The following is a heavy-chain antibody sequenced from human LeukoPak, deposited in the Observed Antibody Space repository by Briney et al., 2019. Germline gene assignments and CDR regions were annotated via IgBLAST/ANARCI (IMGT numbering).Heavy chain of an antibody. V-gene: IGHV1-2*02. J-gene: IGHJ6*03. Sequence: ASVKVSCKASGYTFTGYYMHWVRQAPGQGLEWMGWINPNSGGTNYAQKFQGRVTMTRDTSISTAYMELSRVRYDDTAVYYCARGGGYGDRYYYYMDVWGKGTTVTISS. CDR2: INPNSGGT. D-gene: IGHD4-17*01. CDR1: GYTFTGYY. CDR3: ARGGGYGDRYYYYMDV.